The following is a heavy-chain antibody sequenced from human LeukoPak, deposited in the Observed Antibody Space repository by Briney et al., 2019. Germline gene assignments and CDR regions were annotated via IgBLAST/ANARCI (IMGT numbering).Heavy chain of an antibody. J-gene: IGHJ4*02. CDR1: GFTFSTYT. V-gene: IGHV3-21*01. Sequence: GSLRLSCAASGFTFSTYTMNWVRQAPGKGLEWVSSISSTSSYIYYADSVKGRFTISRDNAKNSLYLQMNSLRAEDTAVYYCTRDSTLRWAYYFDYWGQGTLVTVSS. CDR3: TRDSTLRWAYYFDY. CDR2: ISSTSSYI. D-gene: IGHD4-23*01.